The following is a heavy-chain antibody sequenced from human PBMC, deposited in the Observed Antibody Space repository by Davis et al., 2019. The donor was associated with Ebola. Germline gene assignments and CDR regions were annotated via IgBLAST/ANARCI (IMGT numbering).Heavy chain of an antibody. CDR1: GFTFSDYY. CDR2: ISSSGSTI. Sequence: PSETLSLTCAASGFTFSDYYMSWIRQAPGKGLEWVSHISSSGSTIYYADSVKGRFTISRDNAKNSLYLQMNSLRAEDTAVYYCARVLLPEWELLLLYYGMDVWGQGTTVTVSS. CDR3: ARVLLPEWELLLLYYGMDV. V-gene: IGHV3-11*04. D-gene: IGHD1-26*01. J-gene: IGHJ6*02.